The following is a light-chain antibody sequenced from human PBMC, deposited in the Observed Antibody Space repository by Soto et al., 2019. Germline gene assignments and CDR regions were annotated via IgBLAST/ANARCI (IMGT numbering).Light chain of an antibody. Sequence: EIVMTQSPATLSVSPGERAALSCRVSQSVSSNFAWYQQKPGQAPRLLIYGASTRATGIPARFSGSGSGTEFTLTISSLQSEDFAVYYCQQYNKWPYTFGQGTKLEIK. CDR1: QSVSSN. CDR3: QQYNKWPYT. J-gene: IGKJ2*01. V-gene: IGKV3-15*01. CDR2: GAS.